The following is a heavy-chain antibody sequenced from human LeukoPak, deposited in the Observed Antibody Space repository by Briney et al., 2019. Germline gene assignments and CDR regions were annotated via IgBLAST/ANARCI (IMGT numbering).Heavy chain of an antibody. Sequence: PGGSLRLSCAASGFTFSSYGMHWVRQAPGKGLEWVTFIRYDGTNKYYADSVKGRFTISRDNSKNTLYLQMNSLRAEDTAVYYCAKGAVGATFDWFDPWGQGTLVTVSS. V-gene: IGHV3-30*02. CDR1: GFTFSSYG. J-gene: IGHJ5*02. D-gene: IGHD1-26*01. CDR3: AKGAVGATFDWFDP. CDR2: IRYDGTNK.